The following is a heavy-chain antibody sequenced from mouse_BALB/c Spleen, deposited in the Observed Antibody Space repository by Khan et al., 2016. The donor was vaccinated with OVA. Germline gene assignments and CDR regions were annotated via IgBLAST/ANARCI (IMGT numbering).Heavy chain of an antibody. Sequence: QVQLKESGPGLVAPSQSLSITCTVSGFSLISYGIHWVRQPPGKGLEWLGVIWSGGSTNYNSALMSRLSISKDNSKSQVFLKMNSLQIADTAMYYGARNYGNYVEYFDVWGAGTTVTVSS. CDR2: IWSGGST. D-gene: IGHD2-1*01. V-gene: IGHV2-9*02. J-gene: IGHJ1*01. CDR1: GFSLISYG. CDR3: ARNYGNYVEYFDV.